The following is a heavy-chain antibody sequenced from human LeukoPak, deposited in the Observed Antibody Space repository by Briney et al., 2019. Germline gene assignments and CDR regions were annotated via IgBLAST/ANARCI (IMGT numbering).Heavy chain of an antibody. J-gene: IGHJ6*03. D-gene: IGHD3-3*01. CDR2: INHSGST. CDR1: GGSFSGYY. Sequence: SETLSLTCAVYGGSFSGYYWSWIRQPPGKGLEWIGEINHSGSTNYNPSLKSRVTISVDTSKNQFSLKLSSVTAAEPAVYYCARGSPYYDFWSGYYVSPSYYYYMDVWGKGTTVTVSS. CDR3: ARGSPYYDFWSGYYVSPSYYYYMDV. V-gene: IGHV4-34*01.